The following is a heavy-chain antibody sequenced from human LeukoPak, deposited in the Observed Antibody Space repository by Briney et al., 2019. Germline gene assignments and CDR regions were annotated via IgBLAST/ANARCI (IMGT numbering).Heavy chain of an antibody. CDR3: TRGVATVAYFDY. CDR1: GFTFSSYA. V-gene: IGHV3-30-3*01. Sequence: GGSLRLSCAASGFTFSSYAMHWVRQAPGKGLVWLAVISYDGSNKYYADSVKGRFTISRDNSKNTLYLQMNSLRAEDTAVYYCTRGVATVAYFDYWGQGTLVTVSS. D-gene: IGHD4-17*01. CDR2: ISYDGSNK. J-gene: IGHJ4*02.